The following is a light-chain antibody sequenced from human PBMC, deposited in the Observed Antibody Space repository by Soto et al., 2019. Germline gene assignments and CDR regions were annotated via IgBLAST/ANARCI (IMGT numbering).Light chain of an antibody. Sequence: QSVLTQPASGSGSPGQSITICCTGTSSDVGGYNYVSWYQQHPGKAPKLMIYEVTNRPSGVSNRFSGSRSGNTASLTISGLQAEDEADYYCSSYTGSNTLIFGGGTKLTVL. J-gene: IGLJ2*01. V-gene: IGLV2-14*01. CDR2: EVT. CDR3: SSYTGSNTLI. CDR1: SSDVGGYNY.